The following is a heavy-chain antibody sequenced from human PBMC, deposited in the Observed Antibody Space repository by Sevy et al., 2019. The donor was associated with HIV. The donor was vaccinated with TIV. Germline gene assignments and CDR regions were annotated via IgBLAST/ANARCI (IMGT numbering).Heavy chain of an antibody. CDR1: GYTLTELS. CDR3: ATTKDYYDSSGYPFDY. CDR2: FDPEDDEK. J-gene: IGHJ4*02. V-gene: IGHV1-24*01. Sequence: ASVKVSCKVSGYTLTELSVHWVRQAPGKGLEWMATFDPEDDEKIYAQKVQGRVTMTEDKSPDTAYMELSSLRSEDTAVYYCATTKDYYDSSGYPFDYWGQGTLVTVSS. D-gene: IGHD3-22*01.